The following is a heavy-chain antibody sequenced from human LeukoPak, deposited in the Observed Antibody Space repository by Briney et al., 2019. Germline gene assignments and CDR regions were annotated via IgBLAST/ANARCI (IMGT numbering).Heavy chain of an antibody. V-gene: IGHV3-48*01. Sequence: GGSLRLSCAASGFTFSGYSMNWVRQAPGKGLEWVSYISKSSSTIYYADSVKGRFTISRDNAKNSLYLQMNSLRAEDTAVYYCARDPLRYFDLWGQGTLVTVSS. CDR3: ARDPLRYFDL. CDR1: GFTFSGYS. CDR2: ISKSSSTI. J-gene: IGHJ4*02.